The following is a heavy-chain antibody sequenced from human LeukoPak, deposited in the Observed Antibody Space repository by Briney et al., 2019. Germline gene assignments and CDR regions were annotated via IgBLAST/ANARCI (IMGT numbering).Heavy chain of an antibody. CDR2: ISYTSTYI. V-gene: IGHV3-21*01. J-gene: IGHJ4*02. Sequence: GGPLRLSCAAPGLMFSSYSMNWVRQGPGKGLEWVASISYTSTYIFYADSLKGRFTISRDNTENSLYLQMNSLRAEDTAVYYCARYGADCFDYWGQGTLVTVSS. CDR1: GLMFSSYS. CDR3: ARYGADCFDY. D-gene: IGHD4/OR15-4a*01.